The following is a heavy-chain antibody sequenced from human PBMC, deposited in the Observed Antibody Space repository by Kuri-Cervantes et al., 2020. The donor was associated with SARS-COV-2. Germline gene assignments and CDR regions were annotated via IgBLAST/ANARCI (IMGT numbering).Heavy chain of an antibody. CDR2: IYTSGST. V-gene: IGHV4-4*07. J-gene: IGHJ4*02. D-gene: IGHD3-3*01. CDR3: ARLYYDFWSGYYFDY. Sequence: GSLRLSCTVSGGSISSYYWSWIRQPAGKGLEWIGRIYTSGSTNYNPSLKSRVTISVDTSKNQFSLKLSSVTAADTAVYYCARLYYDFWSGYYFDYWGQGTLVTVSS. CDR1: GGSISSYY.